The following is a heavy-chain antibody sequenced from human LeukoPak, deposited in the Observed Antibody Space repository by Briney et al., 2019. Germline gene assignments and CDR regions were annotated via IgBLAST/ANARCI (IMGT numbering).Heavy chain of an antibody. Sequence: SETLSLTCTVSGGSISSYYWSWIRQPPGKGLEWIGYIYYSGSTNYNPSLKSRVTISVDTSKNQFSLKLSSVTAADTAVYYCARQIFMDVWGQGTTVTVSS. J-gene: IGHJ6*02. CDR3: ARQIFMDV. CDR1: GGSISSYY. CDR2: IYYSGST. V-gene: IGHV4-59*08. D-gene: IGHD3-3*01.